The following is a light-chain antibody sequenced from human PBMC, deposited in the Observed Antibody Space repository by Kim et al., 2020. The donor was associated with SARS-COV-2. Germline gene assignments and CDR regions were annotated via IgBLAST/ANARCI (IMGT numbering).Light chain of an antibody. CDR1: SSDVGGYNY. V-gene: IGLV2-11*01. Sequence: SALTQPRSVSGSPGQSVTISCTGTSSDVGGYNYVSWYQQHPGKAPKVLIYDVSHRPSGVPDRFSGSKSGNTASLTISGLQAEDEADYYCCSYAGGYTYVFGTGTKVTVL. J-gene: IGLJ1*01. CDR3: CSYAGGYTYV. CDR2: DVS.